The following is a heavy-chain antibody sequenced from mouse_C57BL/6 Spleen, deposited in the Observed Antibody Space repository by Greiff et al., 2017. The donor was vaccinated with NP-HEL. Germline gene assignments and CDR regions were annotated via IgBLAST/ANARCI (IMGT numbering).Heavy chain of an antibody. J-gene: IGHJ4*01. Sequence: QVQLQQPGAELVRPGSSVKLSCKASGYTFTSYWMDWVKQRPGQGLEWIGNIYPSDSETHYNQKFKDKATLTVDKSSSTAYMQLSSLTSEDSAVYYCARETNYAMDYWGQGTSVTVSS. V-gene: IGHV1-61*01. CDR1: GYTFTSYW. D-gene: IGHD3-2*01. CDR2: IYPSDSET. CDR3: ARETNYAMDY.